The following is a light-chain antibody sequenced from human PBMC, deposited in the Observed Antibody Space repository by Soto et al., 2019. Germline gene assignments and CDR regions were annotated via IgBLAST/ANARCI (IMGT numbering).Light chain of an antibody. V-gene: IGKV1-5*03. CDR3: QQYEAYPLT. CDR2: EAS. J-gene: IGKJ4*01. Sequence: DIQMTQSPSTLSASVGDRVTITCRASESISSWLAWYQQKPGKAPKLLIYEASSLESGVPSRFSGSGSGTEFTLTLSSLQPDACANYSCQQYEAYPLTFGGGTKVEIK. CDR1: ESISSW.